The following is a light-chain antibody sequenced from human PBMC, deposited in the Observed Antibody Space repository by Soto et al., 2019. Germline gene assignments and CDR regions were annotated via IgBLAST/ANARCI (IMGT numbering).Light chain of an antibody. Sequence: QSALTQPRSVSGSPGQSVTISCTGTSSDVGAYNYVSWYQQHPGKAPKLMIYDVSKGPSGVPDRFSGSKSGNTASLTISGLQAEDEADYYCCSYAGSFGVFGTGTKVTVL. CDR3: CSYAGSFGV. V-gene: IGLV2-11*01. J-gene: IGLJ1*01. CDR1: SSDVGAYNY. CDR2: DVS.